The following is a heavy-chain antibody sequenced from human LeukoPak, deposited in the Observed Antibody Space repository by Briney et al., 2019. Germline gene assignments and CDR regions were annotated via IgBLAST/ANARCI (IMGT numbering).Heavy chain of an antibody. V-gene: IGHV4-34*01. CDR2: INHSGST. CDR1: GGSFSGYY. CDR3: ARGSGLFQH. J-gene: IGHJ1*01. D-gene: IGHD2-15*01. Sequence: PSETLSLTCAVYGGSFSGYYWSWIRQPPGKGLEWIGEINHSGSTNYNPSLKSRVTISVDTSKNQFSLKLSSVTAADTAVYYCARGSGLFQHWGQGTLVTVSS.